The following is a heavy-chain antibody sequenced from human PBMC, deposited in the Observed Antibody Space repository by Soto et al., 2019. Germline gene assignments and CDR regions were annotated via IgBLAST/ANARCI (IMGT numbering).Heavy chain of an antibody. CDR2: IIPIFGTA. CDR3: ARAQRYYYDSSGYFYYYYYGMDV. J-gene: IGHJ6*02. Sequence: QVQLVQSGAEVKKPGSSVKVSCKASGGTFSSYAISWVRQAPGQGLEWMGGIIPIFGTANNAQKFQGRVTITADESTSTAYMELSSLRSEDTAVYYCARAQRYYYDSSGYFYYYYYGMDVWGQGTTVTVSS. V-gene: IGHV1-69*01. D-gene: IGHD3-22*01. CDR1: GGTFSSYA.